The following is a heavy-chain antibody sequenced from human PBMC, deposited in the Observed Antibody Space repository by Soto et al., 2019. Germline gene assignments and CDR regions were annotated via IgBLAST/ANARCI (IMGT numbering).Heavy chain of an antibody. D-gene: IGHD1-26*01. J-gene: IGHJ4*02. Sequence: GTSVKVSCKESGYTLTSYYRHWVRQAPRQGLEWMGIINPSGGSTSYAQKFQGRVTMTRDTSTSTVYMELSSLRSEDTAVYYCARDMSGSYYSYFDYWGQGTLVTVSS. V-gene: IGHV1-46*01. CDR1: GYTLTSYY. CDR2: INPSGGST. CDR3: ARDMSGSYYSYFDY.